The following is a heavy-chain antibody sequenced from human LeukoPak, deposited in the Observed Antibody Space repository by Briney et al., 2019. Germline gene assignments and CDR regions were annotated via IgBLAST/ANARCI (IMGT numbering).Heavy chain of an antibody. J-gene: IGHJ4*02. CDR2: INHSGST. V-gene: IGHV4-34*01. Sequence: PSETLSLTCAVYGGSFSGYYWSWIRQPPGKGLEWIGEINHSGSTNYNPSLKSRVTISVDTPKNQFSLKLSSVTAADTAVYYCARTPTRMVAGDWGQGTLVTVSS. CDR3: ARTPTRMVAGD. CDR1: GGSFSGYY. D-gene: IGHD4/OR15-4a*01.